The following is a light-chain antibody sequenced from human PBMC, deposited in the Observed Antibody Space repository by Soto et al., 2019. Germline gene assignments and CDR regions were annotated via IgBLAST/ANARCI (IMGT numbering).Light chain of an antibody. CDR1: SSDVGGYNY. Sequence: QSALTQPASVSGSPGQSITIFCFGSSSDVGGYNYVSWYQQHPGKAPKLMIYEVTNRPSGVSNRFSGSKSGNTASLTISGLQAEDEADYYCSSYTRSNTFPYVFGSGTKVTVL. V-gene: IGLV2-14*01. J-gene: IGLJ1*01. CDR3: SSYTRSNTFPYV. CDR2: EVT.